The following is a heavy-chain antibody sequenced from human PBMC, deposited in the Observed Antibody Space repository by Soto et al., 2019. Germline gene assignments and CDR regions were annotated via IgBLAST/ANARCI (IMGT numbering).Heavy chain of an antibody. Sequence: EVQLVESGGGLVQPGRSLRLSCAASGFTFDDYAMHWVRQAPGKGLEWVSGISWNSGSIGYADSVKGRFTISRDNAKNSLYLQMNSLRAEDTALYYCAKDLGYCTNGVCYFGQSFDYWGQGTLVTVYS. CDR1: GFTFDDYA. CDR2: ISWNSGSI. CDR3: AKDLGYCTNGVCYFGQSFDY. J-gene: IGHJ4*02. D-gene: IGHD2-8*01. V-gene: IGHV3-9*01.